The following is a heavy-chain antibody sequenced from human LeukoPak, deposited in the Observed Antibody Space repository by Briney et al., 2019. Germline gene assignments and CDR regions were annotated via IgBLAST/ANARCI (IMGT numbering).Heavy chain of an antibody. J-gene: IGHJ4*02. V-gene: IGHV3-11*01. CDR1: GFTFGNYY. D-gene: IGHD3-10*01. CDR3: ASPLLTTSQGVLTGAFDS. Sequence: GGSLRLSCAASGFTFGNYYMSWIRQAPGKGLEWLAYISHGGTSIFYADSVRCRFTISRANAKNSLLLQMKSLRDDDTAVYYCASPLLTTSQGVLTGAFDSWGQGTLVTVSS. CDR2: ISHGGTSI.